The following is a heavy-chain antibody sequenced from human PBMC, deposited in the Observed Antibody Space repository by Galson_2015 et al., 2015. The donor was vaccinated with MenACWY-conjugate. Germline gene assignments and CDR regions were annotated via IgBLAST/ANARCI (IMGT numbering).Heavy chain of an antibody. CDR2: ISYDGSKK. J-gene: IGHJ4*02. V-gene: IGHV3-30*18. D-gene: IGHD3-10*01. CDR3: AKDYASRGIIPHNDY. Sequence: SLRLSCAASGFTFSNYDMHWVRQAPGKGLEWVAVISYDGSKKYYADSVKGRFTISRDNSKNTLSLQMSSLRPEDTAVYYCAKDYASRGIIPHNDYWGQGNLVTVSS. CDR1: GFTFSNYD.